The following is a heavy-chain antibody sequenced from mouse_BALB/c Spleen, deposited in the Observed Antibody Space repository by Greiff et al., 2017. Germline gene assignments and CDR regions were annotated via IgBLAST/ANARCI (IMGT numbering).Heavy chain of an antibody. CDR1: GYTFTSYW. CDR3: AREGVTVDY. CDR2: INPSNGRT. V-gene: IGHV1S81*02. J-gene: IGHJ2*01. D-gene: IGHD2-2*01. Sequence: QVHVKQSGAELVKPGASVKLSCKASGYTFTSYWMHWVKQRPGQGLEWIGEINPSNGRTNYNEKFKSKATLTVDKSSSTAYMQLSSLTSEDSAVYYCAREGVTVDYWGQGTTLTVSS.